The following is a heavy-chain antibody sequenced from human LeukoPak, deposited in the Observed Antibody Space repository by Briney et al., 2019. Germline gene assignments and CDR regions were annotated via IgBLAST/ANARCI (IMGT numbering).Heavy chain of an antibody. J-gene: IGHJ6*03. V-gene: IGHV3-30*03. D-gene: IGHD6-13*01. CDR2: ISYDGSNK. Sequence: SGGSLRLSCAASEFTFSSYGMHWVRQAPGKGLEWVAVISYDGSNKYYADSVKGRFTISRDNSKNTLYLQMNSLRAEDTAVYYCARARGSWYPMDVWGKGTTVTVSS. CDR3: ARARGSWYPMDV. CDR1: EFTFSSYG.